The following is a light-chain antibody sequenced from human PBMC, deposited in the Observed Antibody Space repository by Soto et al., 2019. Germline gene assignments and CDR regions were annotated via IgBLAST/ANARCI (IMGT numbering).Light chain of an antibody. Sequence: DIQMTQSPSSLSASVGDRDTITCRSSQSISSYLSWYQQKPGKAHKLLINVASTLQSGVPSRFSGSGSGTDFTLAISSLQPEDFATYYCQQSSSTPQTFGGGTKVDIK. V-gene: IGKV1-39*01. CDR3: QQSSSTPQT. CDR1: QSISSY. J-gene: IGKJ4*01. CDR2: VAS.